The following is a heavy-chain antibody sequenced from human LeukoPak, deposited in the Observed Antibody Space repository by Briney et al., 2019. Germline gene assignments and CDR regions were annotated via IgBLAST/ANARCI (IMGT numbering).Heavy chain of an antibody. CDR3: ARTRGSPHGMDV. CDR1: GFTLSSYW. CDR2: INNDGSST. V-gene: IGHV3-74*01. J-gene: IGHJ6*02. Sequence: GGSLRLSCAASGFTLSSYWTHWVRQAPGKGLVWVSRINNDGSSTSYADSVKGRFTISRDNAKNTLYLQMNSLRAEDTAVFYCARTRGSPHGMDVWGQGTTVTVSS.